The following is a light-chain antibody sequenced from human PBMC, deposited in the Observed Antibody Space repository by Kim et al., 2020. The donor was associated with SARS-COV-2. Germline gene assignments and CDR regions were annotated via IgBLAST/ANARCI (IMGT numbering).Light chain of an antibody. V-gene: IGLV1-47*02. CDR1: SSNIGRNY. Sequence: GQGVTTACSGRSSNIGRNYVMWYQQLPGTAPKLLIFTNNQRPSGVPDRFSGSKSGTSASLAISGLRSEDEADYYCATWDDSLSGRVFGGGTQLTVL. CDR2: TNN. J-gene: IGLJ2*01. CDR3: ATWDDSLSGRV.